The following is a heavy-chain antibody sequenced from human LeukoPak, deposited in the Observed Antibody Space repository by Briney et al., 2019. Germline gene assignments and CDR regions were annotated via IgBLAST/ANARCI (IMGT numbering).Heavy chain of an antibody. Sequence: GGSLRLSCAASGFTFSSYAMSWVRQAPGKGLEWVSSITNSGGRTYSADSVKGRFTISRDNSKNTLYLQMNSLRAEDTAVYYCAKVGSYDPRLSYFDYWGQGTLVTVSS. V-gene: IGHV3-23*01. J-gene: IGHJ4*02. CDR1: GFTFSSYA. D-gene: IGHD1-1*01. CDR2: ITNSGGRT. CDR3: AKVGSYDPRLSYFDY.